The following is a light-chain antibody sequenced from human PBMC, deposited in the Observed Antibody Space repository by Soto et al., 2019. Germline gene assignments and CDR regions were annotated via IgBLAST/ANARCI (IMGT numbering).Light chain of an antibody. Sequence: QYALTQPASVSGSPGQSITISCTGTSSDVGDHNYVSWYQQQPGKAPKLMIYAVSNRPSGVSNRFSGSKSGNTASLTISGLQAEDEADYYCSSYTTSSTVIFGGGTKVTVL. CDR1: SSDVGDHNY. CDR2: AVS. J-gene: IGLJ2*01. CDR3: SSYTTSSTVI. V-gene: IGLV2-14*03.